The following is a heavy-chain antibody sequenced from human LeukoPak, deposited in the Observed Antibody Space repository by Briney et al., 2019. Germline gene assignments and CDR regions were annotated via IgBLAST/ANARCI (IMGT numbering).Heavy chain of an antibody. CDR1: GFTFSSYA. CDR2: ISGSGGST. D-gene: IGHD6-13*01. Sequence: GGSLRLSCAASGFTFSSYAMSWVRQAPGKGLEWVSAISGSGGSTYYADSVKGRFTISRDNSKNTLYLQMNSLRAEDTAVYYCAKAREPYSSSPTYMDVWGKGTTVTISS. V-gene: IGHV3-23*01. CDR3: AKAREPYSSSPTYMDV. J-gene: IGHJ6*03.